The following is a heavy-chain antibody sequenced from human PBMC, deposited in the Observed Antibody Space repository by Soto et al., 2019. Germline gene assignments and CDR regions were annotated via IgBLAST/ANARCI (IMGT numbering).Heavy chain of an antibody. J-gene: IGHJ5*02. CDR1: GGSISSYY. CDR2: IYYSGST. V-gene: IGHV4-59*01. CDR3: ARVTQSSPGTTRWFDP. D-gene: IGHD1-1*01. Sequence: SETLSLTCTVSGGSISSYYWSWIGQPPGKGLEWIGYIYYSGSTNYNPSLKSRVTISVDTSKNQFSLKLSSVTAADTAVYYCARVTQSSPGTTRWFDPWGQGTLVTVSS.